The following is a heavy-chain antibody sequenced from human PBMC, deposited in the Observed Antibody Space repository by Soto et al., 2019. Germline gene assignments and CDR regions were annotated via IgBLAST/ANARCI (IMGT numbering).Heavy chain of an antibody. CDR1: GFTFSSDA. Sequence: WGSLRHSCAASGFTFSSDAMSWVRQAPGKGLEWVSAISGSGGSTYYADSVKGRFTISRDNSKNTLYLQMNSLRAEDTAVYYCAKPSYYDYIWGSYRYNGQFMDLWAKGTTVTVSS. J-gene: IGHJ6*03. D-gene: IGHD3-16*02. CDR2: ISGSGGST. V-gene: IGHV3-23*01. CDR3: AKPSYYDYIWGSYRYNGQFMDL.